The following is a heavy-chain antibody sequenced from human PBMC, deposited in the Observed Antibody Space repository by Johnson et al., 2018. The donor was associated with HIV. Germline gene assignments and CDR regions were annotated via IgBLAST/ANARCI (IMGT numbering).Heavy chain of an antibody. Sequence: QVQLVESGGGVVQPGRSLRLSCAASGFTFSSYAMHWVRQAPGKGLEWVAVISYDGSNKYYADSVRGRFTISRDNSKNTLYLQMNSLRAEDTAVYYCARDKGGIVGYDAFDIWGQGTMVTVSS. CDR3: ARDKGGIVGYDAFDI. J-gene: IGHJ3*02. D-gene: IGHD1-26*01. CDR1: GFTFSSYA. V-gene: IGHV3-30-3*01. CDR2: ISYDGSNK.